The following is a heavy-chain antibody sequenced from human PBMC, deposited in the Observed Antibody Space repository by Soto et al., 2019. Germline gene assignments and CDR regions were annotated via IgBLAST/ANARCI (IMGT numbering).Heavy chain of an antibody. J-gene: IGHJ5*02. CDR3: ARELGPWSGDFLAVPNLFDP. D-gene: IGHD2-21*01. CDR2: ISAYNGNT. Sequence: ASVKVSCKASGYTFTSYGISWVRQAPGQGLEWMGWISAYNGNTNYAQKLQGRVTMTTDTSTSTAYMELRSLRSDDTAVYYCARELGPWSGDFLAVPNLFDPWGQGTLVTVSS. CDR1: GYTFTSYG. V-gene: IGHV1-18*04.